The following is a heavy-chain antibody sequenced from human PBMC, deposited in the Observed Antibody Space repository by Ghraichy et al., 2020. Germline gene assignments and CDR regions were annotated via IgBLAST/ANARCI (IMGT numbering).Heavy chain of an antibody. CDR2: INHSGST. D-gene: IGHD1-1*01. CDR1: GGSFSGYY. V-gene: IGHV4-34*01. CDR3: ARVGGTGTTTAHFDY. Sequence: SETLSLTCAVYGGSFSGYYWSWIRQPPEKGLEWIGEINHSGSTNYNPSLKSRVTISVDTSKNQFSLKLSSVTAADTAVYYCARVGGTGTTTAHFDYWGQGTLVTVSS. J-gene: IGHJ4*02.